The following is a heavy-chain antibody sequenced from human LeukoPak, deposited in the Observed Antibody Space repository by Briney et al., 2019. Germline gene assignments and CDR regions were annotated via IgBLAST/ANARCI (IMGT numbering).Heavy chain of an antibody. CDR3: ARGSGYSYGYDAFDI. CDR1: GVFISNYD. Sequence: GSLLLSCSASGVFISNYDMQQVRHDARKRLEYVSAISSNGGSTYYADSVKGRFTISRDNSKNTLYFQRSSLRAEDTAVYYCARGSGYSYGYDAFDIWGQGTMVTVSS. D-gene: IGHD5-18*01. V-gene: IGHV3-64D*06. CDR2: ISSNGGST. J-gene: IGHJ3*02.